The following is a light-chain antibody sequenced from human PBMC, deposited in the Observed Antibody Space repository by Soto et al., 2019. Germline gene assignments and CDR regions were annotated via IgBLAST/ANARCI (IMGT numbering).Light chain of an antibody. Sequence: EVVMRQSQATLPVSPGEAATLSCRASQGIGDTLAWYQHKPGQTPRLLIYDTSTRATGAPTGFSGSRSGAEFTLSISSLQSEDLAVDYGQPYNNWPLNFGGGTKVEIK. CDR3: QPYNNWPLN. CDR2: DTS. CDR1: QGIGDT. V-gene: IGKV3-15*01. J-gene: IGKJ4*01.